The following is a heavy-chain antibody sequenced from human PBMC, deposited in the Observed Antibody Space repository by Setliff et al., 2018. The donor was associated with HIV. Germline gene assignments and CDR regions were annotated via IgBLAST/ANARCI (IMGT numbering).Heavy chain of an antibody. V-gene: IGHV4-59*01. CDR1: GGSISSYY. CDR3: ARDQSDWFY. CDR2: MYYSGNT. D-gene: IGHD3-3*01. J-gene: IGHJ4*02. Sequence: SETLSLTCTVSGGSISSYYWSWIRQPPGKGLEWIGYMYYSGNTNYNPSLKSRVTISVDTSKSQFSLKLNSVTAADTAVYYCARDQSDWFYWGQGTLVTVSS.